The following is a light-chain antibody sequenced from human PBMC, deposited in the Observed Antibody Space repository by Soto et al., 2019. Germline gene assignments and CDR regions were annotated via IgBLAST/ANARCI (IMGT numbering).Light chain of an antibody. Sequence: QSVLTQPASVSGSPGQSITISCTGTSSDVGGYKYVSWYQEYPDKAPKLMIYEVSNRPSGVSNRFSGSKSGNTASLTISGLQAEDEADYYCSSYTSSSTYGFGTGTKVTVL. V-gene: IGLV2-14*01. CDR1: SSDVGGYKY. CDR3: SSYTSSSTYG. CDR2: EVS. J-gene: IGLJ1*01.